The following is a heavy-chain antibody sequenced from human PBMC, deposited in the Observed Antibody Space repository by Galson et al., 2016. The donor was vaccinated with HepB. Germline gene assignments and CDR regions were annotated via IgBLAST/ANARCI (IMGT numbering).Heavy chain of an antibody. CDR2: IYTSGST. D-gene: IGHD2-15*01. V-gene: IGHV4-61*02. J-gene: IGHJ4*02. CDR1: GGSISSGSHY. Sequence: TLSLTCTVSGGSISSGSHYWSWTRQPAGKGLEWIGRIYTSGSTNYNPSLKSRVTISVDTSKNQFSLKLSSVTAADTAVYYCAREYCNGGSGYPGVYWGQGTLVTVSS. CDR3: AREYCNGGSGYPGVY.